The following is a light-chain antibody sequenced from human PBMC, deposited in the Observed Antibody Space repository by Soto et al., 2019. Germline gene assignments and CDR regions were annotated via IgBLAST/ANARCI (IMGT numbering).Light chain of an antibody. CDR2: DTS. CDR1: QSVRDRY. CDR3: QQYGSSEWT. Sequence: EIVLTPSPGTLSLSPGERATLSCRASQSVRDRYLAWYQQKPGQAPSLLIYDTSTRATGVPDRFSGSGSGTDFTLTISRLEPEDFAVYYCQQYGSSEWTFGQGTKVDIK. J-gene: IGKJ1*01. V-gene: IGKV3-20*01.